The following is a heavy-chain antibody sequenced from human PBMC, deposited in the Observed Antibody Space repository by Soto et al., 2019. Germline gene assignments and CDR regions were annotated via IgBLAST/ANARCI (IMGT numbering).Heavy chain of an antibody. CDR1: GFSLSTSGMC. D-gene: IGHD2-8*01. J-gene: IGHJ4*02. V-gene: IGHV2-70*01. CDR3: ARMMRYCTNGVCYGVFDY. CDR2: IDWDDDK. Sequence: PTLVNPTQTLTLTCTFSGFSLSTSGMCVSWIRQPPGKALEWLALIDWDDDKYYSTSLKTRLTISKDTSKNQVVLTMTNMDPVDTATYYCARMMRYCTNGVCYGVFDYWGQGTLVTVSS.